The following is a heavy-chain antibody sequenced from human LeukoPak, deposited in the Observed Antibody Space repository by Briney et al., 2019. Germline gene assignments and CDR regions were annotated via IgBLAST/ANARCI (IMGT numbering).Heavy chain of an antibody. V-gene: IGHV3-74*01. CDR2: INTDGTVT. Sequence: AGSLRLSCAASGFTFSKYWMLWVRQAPRKGLESVSRINTDGTVTTYADSVKGRFTVSRDNADNTMFLQMNSVRDEDTAVYYCATKQWLAPPPDSWGQGTPVTVSS. J-gene: IGHJ4*02. CDR3: ATKQWLAPPPDS. D-gene: IGHD6-19*01. CDR1: GFTFSKYW.